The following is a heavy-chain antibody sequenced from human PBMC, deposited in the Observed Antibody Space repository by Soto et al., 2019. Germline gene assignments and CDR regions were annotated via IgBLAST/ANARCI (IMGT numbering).Heavy chain of an antibody. J-gene: IGHJ4*02. CDR2: IIPIFGTA. CDR3: ARDDYGANPFDY. Sequence: SVKVSCKASGGTFSSYAISWVRQAPGQGLEWMGGIIPIFGTANYAQKFQGRVTITADESTSTAYMELSSLRSEDTAVYYCARDDYGANPFDYWGQGTLVTVSS. CDR1: GGTFSSYA. D-gene: IGHD4-17*01. V-gene: IGHV1-69*13.